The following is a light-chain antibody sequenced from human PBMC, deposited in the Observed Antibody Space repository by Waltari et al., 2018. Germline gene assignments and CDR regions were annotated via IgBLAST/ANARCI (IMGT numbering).Light chain of an antibody. J-gene: IGLJ2*01. CDR1: SSNIGAGHD. V-gene: IGLV1-40*01. Sequence: QSVLTQPPSVSGAPGQRVTIPCTGTSSNIGAGHDVHWYQQIPGTAPKLLIYGNSNRPSVVPDRFAGSKSDPSASLTITGLQAEDEADYFCHSFDSILSTGVVFGGGTKVTVL. CDR2: GNS. CDR3: HSFDSILSTGVV.